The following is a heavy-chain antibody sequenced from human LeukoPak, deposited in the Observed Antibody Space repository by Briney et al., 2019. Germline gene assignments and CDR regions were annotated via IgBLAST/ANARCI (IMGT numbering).Heavy chain of an antibody. J-gene: IGHJ4*02. V-gene: IGHV3-33*01. CDR1: GFTFSSYG. D-gene: IGHD3-22*01. Sequence: PGGSLRLSCAASGFTFSSYGMHWVRQAPGKGLEWVAVIWYDGSNKYYADSVKGRFTISRDNAENSLYLQMNSLRADDTAVYYCARDRALYDRSGYYYTEDDYWGQGTLVTVSS. CDR3: ARDRALYDRSGYYYTEDDY. CDR2: IWYDGSNK.